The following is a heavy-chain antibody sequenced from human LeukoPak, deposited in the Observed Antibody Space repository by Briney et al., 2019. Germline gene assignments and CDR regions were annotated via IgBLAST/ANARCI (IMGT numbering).Heavy chain of an antibody. J-gene: IGHJ4*02. CDR1: GYTFTSNG. D-gene: IGHD5-18*01. V-gene: IGHV1-18*01. Sequence: ASVRVSCKASGYTFTSNGISWVRQAPGQGLEWMGWISAYSGHTNYARDLQGRVTMTTDTAARTAYMELRSLRSDDTAMYYCARVAGGYSYGYEDYWGQGTLVTVSS. CDR3: ARVAGGYSYGYEDY. CDR2: ISAYSGHT.